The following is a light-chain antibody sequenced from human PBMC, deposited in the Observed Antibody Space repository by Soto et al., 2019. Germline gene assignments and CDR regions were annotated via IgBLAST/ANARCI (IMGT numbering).Light chain of an antibody. J-gene: IGKJ1*01. CDR1: QSISSW. Sequence: DIQMTQSPSTLSASVGDRVTITCRASQSISSWLAWYQQKPGKAPKLLIYAASSLQSGVPSRFSGSGSGTGFTLTISSLQPEDFATYYCQQYNSYSFGQGTKVDI. CDR3: QQYNSYS. V-gene: IGKV1-5*01. CDR2: AAS.